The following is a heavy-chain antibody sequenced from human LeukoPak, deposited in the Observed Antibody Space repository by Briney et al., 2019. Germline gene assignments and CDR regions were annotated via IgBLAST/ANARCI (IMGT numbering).Heavy chain of an antibody. Sequence: PSETLSLTCTVSGGSISSSSYYWGWIRQPPGKGLEWIGSIYYSGSTYYNPSLKSRVTISVDTSKNQFSLKLSSVTAADTAVYYCATRGHYYDSSGYYGYDAFDIWGQGTMVTVSS. CDR2: IYYSGST. CDR3: ATRGHYYDSSGYYGYDAFDI. V-gene: IGHV4-39*01. CDR1: GGSISSSSYY. J-gene: IGHJ3*02. D-gene: IGHD3-22*01.